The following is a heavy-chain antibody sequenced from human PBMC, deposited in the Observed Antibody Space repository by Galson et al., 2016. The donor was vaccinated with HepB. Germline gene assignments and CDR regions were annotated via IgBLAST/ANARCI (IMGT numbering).Heavy chain of an antibody. CDR3: AKVTRDWDLLPNGC. CDR1: GFTFSTYW. Sequence: SLRLSCAASGFTFSTYWMNWVRQAPGKGLEWVANIKQDGSEKYYVDSVKGRFTISRDNAKNSLYLQMNSLRAEDTAVYYCAKVTRDWDLLPNGCWGQGTLVTVSS. J-gene: IGHJ4*02. D-gene: IGHD2-8*01. V-gene: IGHV3-7*01. CDR2: IKQDGSEK.